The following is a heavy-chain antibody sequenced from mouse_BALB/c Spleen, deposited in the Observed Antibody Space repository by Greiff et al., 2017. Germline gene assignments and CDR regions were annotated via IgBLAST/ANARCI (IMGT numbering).Heavy chain of an antibody. CDR1: GYAFSSYW. CDR2: IYPGDGDT. V-gene: IGHV1-80*01. D-gene: IGHD1-2*01. Sequence: VQRVESGAELVRPGSSVKISCKASGYAFSSYWMNWVKQRPGQGLEWIGQIYPGDGDTNYNGKFKGKATLTADKSSSTAYMQLSSLTSEDSAVYFCARPAATGMDYWGQGTSVTVSS. J-gene: IGHJ4*01. CDR3: ARPAATGMDY.